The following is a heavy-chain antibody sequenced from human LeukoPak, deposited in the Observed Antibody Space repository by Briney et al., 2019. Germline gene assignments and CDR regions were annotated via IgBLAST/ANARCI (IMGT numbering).Heavy chain of an antibody. V-gene: IGHV4-34*01. Sequence: SETLSLTCAVYGGSFSGYYCSWIRQPPGKGLEWIGETNHSGSTNYNPSLKSRVTISVDTSTNQFSLKLSSVNAAVTAVYYCAGGPLWFGELFHDYWGQGTLVTVSS. CDR3: AGGPLWFGELFHDY. CDR2: TNHSGST. J-gene: IGHJ4*02. D-gene: IGHD3-10*01. CDR1: GGSFSGYY.